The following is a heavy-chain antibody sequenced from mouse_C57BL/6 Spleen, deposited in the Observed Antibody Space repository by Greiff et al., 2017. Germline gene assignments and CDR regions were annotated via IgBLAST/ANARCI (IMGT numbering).Heavy chain of an antibody. CDR2: INPGSGGT. V-gene: IGHV1-54*01. CDR1: GYAFTNYL. D-gene: IGHD2-4*01. Sequence: VQLQQSGAELVRPGTSVKVSCKASGYAFTNYLIEWVKQRPGQGLEWIGVINPGSGGTNYNEKFKGKATLTADKSSSTAYMQLSSLTSEDSAVYFCANDYDVRFAYWGQGTPVTVSA. CDR3: ANDYDVRFAY. J-gene: IGHJ3*01.